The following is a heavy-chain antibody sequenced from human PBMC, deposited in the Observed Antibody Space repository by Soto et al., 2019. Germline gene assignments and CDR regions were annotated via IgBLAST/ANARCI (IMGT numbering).Heavy chain of an antibody. CDR3: SGIRLYCSGGSCGVDY. Sequence: GGSLSLSCAASGFTFSSYAMRWVRQAPGKGLEWVAVISYDGSNKYYADSVKSRLTIYRENSKNTLYLQMNSMRAADTAVYYFSGIRLYCSGGSCGVDYWGQGTLVTVSS. J-gene: IGHJ4*02. V-gene: IGHV3-30*04. CDR2: ISYDGSNK. D-gene: IGHD2-15*01. CDR1: GFTFSSYA.